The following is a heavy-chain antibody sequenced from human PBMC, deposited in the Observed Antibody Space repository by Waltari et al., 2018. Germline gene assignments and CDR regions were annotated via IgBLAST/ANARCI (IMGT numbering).Heavy chain of an antibody. J-gene: IGHJ4*02. Sequence: EVHLVESGGGLVKPGGSLRLSCEASGFSFSTYAMSWVRQTPGKPLGWLASIGSGGSYIYYADSMSGRFVISRDDATNSLYLHIHSLRAEDTAMYYCAREGQQLARYLDSWGQGTLVTVSS. CDR2: IGSGGSYI. V-gene: IGHV3-21*01. D-gene: IGHD6-13*01. CDR3: AREGQQLARYLDS. CDR1: GFSFSTYA.